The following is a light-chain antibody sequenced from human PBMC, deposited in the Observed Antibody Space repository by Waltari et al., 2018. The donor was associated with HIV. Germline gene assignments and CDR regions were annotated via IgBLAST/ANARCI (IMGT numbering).Light chain of an antibody. CDR3: QQYVSSPVT. J-gene: IGKJ2*01. CDR2: GAS. V-gene: IGKV1-NL1*01. Sequence: DIQVTQSPSSLYASVGDNVIITCRASRAISDSVAWYQQKPERAPKLLVYGASRLASGVPSRCTGSGSGTIYSLTIGCLQPDDFTSYYCQQYVSSPVTFGQGTKV. CDR1: RAISDS.